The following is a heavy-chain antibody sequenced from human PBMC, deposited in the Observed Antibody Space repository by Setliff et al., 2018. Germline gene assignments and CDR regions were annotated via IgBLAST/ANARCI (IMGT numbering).Heavy chain of an antibody. D-gene: IGHD2-8*01. V-gene: IGHV4-38-2*01. CDR2: FRPSGRT. Sequence: SETLSLTCAVSGSAISSGHYWGWIRQPPGKGGLEWIGSFRPSGRTYYNPSLKSRVTISLDTSRKQFSLKLTSVTSADTAVYFCARGGVLGTGDFDYWGQGTLVTVSS. J-gene: IGHJ4*02. CDR3: ARGGVLGTGDFDY. CDR1: GSAISSGHY.